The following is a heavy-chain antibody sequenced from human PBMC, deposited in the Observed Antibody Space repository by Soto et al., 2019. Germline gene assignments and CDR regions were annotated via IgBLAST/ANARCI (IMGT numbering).Heavy chain of an antibody. CDR1: GASMNSYH. CDR2: IHSSGST. D-gene: IGHD6-13*01. Sequence: QVQLQASGPGLVKPSETLSLTCTVSGASMNSYHWSWIRQPAGKGLEWIGHIHSSGSTNYNPSLMSRVMMSVDTSQNQFSLRLMSLTAADTAVYYCARDQGVAAAGITWFDPWGQGSLVTVSS. V-gene: IGHV4-4*07. CDR3: ARDQGVAAAGITWFDP. J-gene: IGHJ5*02.